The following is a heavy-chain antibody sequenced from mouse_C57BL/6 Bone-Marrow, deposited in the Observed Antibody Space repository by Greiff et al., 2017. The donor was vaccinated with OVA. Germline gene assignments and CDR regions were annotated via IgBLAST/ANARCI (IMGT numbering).Heavy chain of an antibody. V-gene: IGHV3-6*01. J-gene: IGHJ2*01. CDR3: ASLYYYGSSYDY. D-gene: IGHD1-1*01. CDR1: GYSITSGYY. Sequence: DVQLVESGPGLVKPSQSLSLTCSVTGYSITSGYYWNWIRQFPGNKLEWMGYISYDGSNNYNPSLKNRISITRDTSKNQFFLRLNSVTTEDTATYYCASLYYYGSSYDYWGQGTTLTVSS. CDR2: ISYDGSN.